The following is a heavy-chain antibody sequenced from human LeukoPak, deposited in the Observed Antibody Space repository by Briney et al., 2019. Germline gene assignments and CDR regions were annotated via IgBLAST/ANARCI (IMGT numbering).Heavy chain of an antibody. J-gene: IGHJ4*02. D-gene: IGHD1-26*01. CDR1: GFTYSSYG. Sequence: GGSLRLSCAASGFTYSSYGLHWVRQAPGKGLEWVALIHDDGNNKYYADSVKGRFTISRDNSKNMLYLQMNRLRVEDTAVYYCAKDPGRGLDYWGQGTLVTVSS. V-gene: IGHV3-30*02. CDR3: AKDPGRGLDY. CDR2: IHDDGNNK.